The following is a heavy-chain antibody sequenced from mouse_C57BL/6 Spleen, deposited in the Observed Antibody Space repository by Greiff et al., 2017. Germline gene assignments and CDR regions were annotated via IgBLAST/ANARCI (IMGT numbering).Heavy chain of an antibody. CDR3: ARGDGRRGYFDV. CDR1: GFTFSDYY. J-gene: IGHJ1*03. D-gene: IGHD3-1*01. Sequence: EVKLVESGGGLVQPGGSLKLSCAASGFTFSDYYMYWVRQTPEKRLEWVAYISNGGGSTYYPDNVKGRFTISRDNAKNTQYLQMSRLKSEDTAMYYCARGDGRRGYFDVWGTGTTVTVSS. CDR2: ISNGGGST. V-gene: IGHV5-12*01.